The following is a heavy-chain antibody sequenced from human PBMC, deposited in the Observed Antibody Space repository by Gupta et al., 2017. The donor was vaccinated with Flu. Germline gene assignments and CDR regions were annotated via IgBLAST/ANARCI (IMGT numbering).Heavy chain of an antibody. CDR2: ISGTGDST. V-gene: IGHV3-23*01. CDR3: AKDYYYDSSGDYYTSLDY. CDR1: GLTSFNSYA. Sequence: EVQLLESGGGSVQPGGSLRLSCAASGLTSFNSYAMRWVRQAPGGGLEWVSTISGTGDSTYSADSVKGRFTISRDNSKNTLYLQMNSLRAEYTAVYYCAKDYYYDSSGDYYTSLDYWGQGTLVTVSS. D-gene: IGHD3-22*01. J-gene: IGHJ4*02.